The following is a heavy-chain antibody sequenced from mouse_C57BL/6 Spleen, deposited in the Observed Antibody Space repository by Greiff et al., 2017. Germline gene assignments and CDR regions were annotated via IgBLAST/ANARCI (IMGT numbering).Heavy chain of an antibody. CDR2: IHPNSGST. CDR3: ARDSNYEGAMDY. V-gene: IGHV1-64*01. D-gene: IGHD2-5*01. CDR1: GYTFTSYW. J-gene: IGHJ4*01. Sequence: QVQLQQPGAELVKPGASVKLSCKASGYTFTSYWMHWLKQRPGQGLEWIGMIHPNSGSTNYNEKFKSKATLTVDKSSSTAYMQLSSLTSEDSAVYYCARDSNYEGAMDYWGQGTSVTVSS.